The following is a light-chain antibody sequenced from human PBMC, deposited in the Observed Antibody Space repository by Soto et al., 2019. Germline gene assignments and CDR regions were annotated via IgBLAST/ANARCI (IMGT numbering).Light chain of an antibody. V-gene: IGLV1-44*01. J-gene: IGLJ3*02. CDR1: SSNIESNT. Sequence: QSVLTQPPSASGTPGQRVTISCSGSSSNIESNTVNWYQQLPGTAPKLLIYANDQRPSGVPDRFSGSKSGTSASLAISGLQSEDEADYHCAAWDDSLNGRLFGVGTKLTVL. CDR2: AND. CDR3: AAWDDSLNGRL.